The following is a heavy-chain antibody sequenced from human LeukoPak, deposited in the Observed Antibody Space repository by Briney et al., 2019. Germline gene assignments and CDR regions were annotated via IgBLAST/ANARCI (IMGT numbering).Heavy chain of an antibody. CDR3: VRESGSGDDFLDD. J-gene: IGHJ4*02. CDR2: TYYRSKWFT. V-gene: IGHV6-1*01. D-gene: IGHD5-12*01. CDR1: GDSVSSNSAA. Sequence: SQTLSLTCAISGDSVSSNSAAWNWIRQSPSMGLEWLGRTYYRSKWFTDYVISLKSRIIINADTSKNQYSLQLNSVTPEDTAVYYCVRESGSGDDFLDDWGQGTLVTVSS.